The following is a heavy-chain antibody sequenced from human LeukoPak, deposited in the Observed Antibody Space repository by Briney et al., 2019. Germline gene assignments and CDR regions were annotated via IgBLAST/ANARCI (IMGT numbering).Heavy chain of an antibody. D-gene: IGHD6-25*01. CDR1: GGSFSGYY. V-gene: IGHV4-34*01. CDR2: INHSGST. J-gene: IGHJ5*02. Sequence: SETLSLTCAVYGGSFSGYYWSWIRQPPGKGLEWIGEINHSGSTNYNPSLKSRATISVDTSKNQFSLKLSSVTAADTAVYYCARHGYSSAVYVDHWGQGTLVTVSS. CDR3: ARHGYSSAVYVDH.